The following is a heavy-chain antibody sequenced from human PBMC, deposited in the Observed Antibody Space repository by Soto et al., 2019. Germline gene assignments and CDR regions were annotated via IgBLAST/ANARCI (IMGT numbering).Heavy chain of an antibody. Sequence: GGSLRLSCAASGFTFSNYAMTWVRQAPGKGLEWVSGISGSGGTTFYAGSVKGRFPISRDNSKNTLYLQMNSLRAEDTAIYYCALRYCSRTTCPPLNSYFYMDVWGKGTTVTVSS. J-gene: IGHJ6*03. D-gene: IGHD2-2*01. CDR1: GFTFSNYA. V-gene: IGHV3-23*01. CDR3: ALRYCSRTTCPPLNSYFYMDV. CDR2: ISGSGGTT.